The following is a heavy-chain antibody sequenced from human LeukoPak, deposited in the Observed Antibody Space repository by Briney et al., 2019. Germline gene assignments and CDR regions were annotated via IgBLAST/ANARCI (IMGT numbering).Heavy chain of an antibody. Sequence: SQTLSLTCAISGDSVSSNSAAWNWIRQSPSRGLEWLGRTYYRSKWYNDYAVSVKSRITINPDTSKNQFSLQLNSVTPEDTAVYYCAREADVLLWFGERWFDPWGQGTLVTDSS. D-gene: IGHD3-10*01. CDR2: TYYRSKWYN. CDR3: AREADVLLWFGERWFDP. CDR1: GDSVSSNSAA. J-gene: IGHJ5*02. V-gene: IGHV6-1*01.